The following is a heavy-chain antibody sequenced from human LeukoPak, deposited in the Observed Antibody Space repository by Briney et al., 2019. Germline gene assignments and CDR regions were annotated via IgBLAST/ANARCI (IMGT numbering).Heavy chain of an antibody. Sequence: GGSLRLSCAASGFTFSSYAMHWVRQAPGKGLEYVSAISSNGGSTYYANSVKGRFTISRDNSKNTLYLQMGSPRAEDMAVYYCAREGLSYDYWGQGTLVTVSS. D-gene: IGHD3-10*01. J-gene: IGHJ4*02. CDR3: AREGLSYDY. CDR1: GFTFSSYA. CDR2: ISSNGGST. V-gene: IGHV3-64*01.